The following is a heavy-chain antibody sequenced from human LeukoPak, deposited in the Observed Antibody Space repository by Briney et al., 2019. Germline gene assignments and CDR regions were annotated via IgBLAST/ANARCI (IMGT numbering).Heavy chain of an antibody. CDR1: GGSFSGYY. CDR2: INHSGST. D-gene: IGHD1-14*01. Sequence: SETLSLTCAVYGGSFSGYYWSWIRQPPGKGLEWIGEINHSGSTNYNPSFKSRVTISVDTSKNQFSLKLSSVTAADTAVYYCARGPRYYAFDIWGQGTMVTVSS. CDR3: ARGPRYYAFDI. V-gene: IGHV4-34*01. J-gene: IGHJ3*02.